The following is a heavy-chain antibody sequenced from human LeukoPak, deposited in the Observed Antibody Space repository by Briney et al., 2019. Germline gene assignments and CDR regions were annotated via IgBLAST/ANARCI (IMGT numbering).Heavy chain of an antibody. Sequence: PSETLSLTCTVSGGSITSGGSFWSWLRQEPGKGLEWIGHMYNNGGTKYMPSLSSRVTISRDTSKNQFSLKLSSVTAADTAVYFCARLVGSEWELPNFDYWGQGTLVTVSS. D-gene: IGHD1-26*01. J-gene: IGHJ4*02. CDR1: GGSITSGGSF. V-gene: IGHV4-31*03. CDR2: MYNNGGT. CDR3: ARLVGSEWELPNFDY.